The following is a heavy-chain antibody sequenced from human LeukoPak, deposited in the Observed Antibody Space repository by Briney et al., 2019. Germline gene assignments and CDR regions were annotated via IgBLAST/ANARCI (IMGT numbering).Heavy chain of an antibody. D-gene: IGHD3-3*01. V-gene: IGHV3-30*18. CDR3: VKEYHSRGFGAYFDY. J-gene: IGHJ4*02. CDR2: ISSDGSIK. CDR1: GFTFTSYS. Sequence: GGSLRLSCAASGFTFTSYSMNWVRQAPGKGLEWVAVISSDGSIKVYADSVKGRFTLSRDNSINTVDLQMNSLRAEDTAVYYCVKEYHSRGFGAYFDYWGQGTLVTVSS.